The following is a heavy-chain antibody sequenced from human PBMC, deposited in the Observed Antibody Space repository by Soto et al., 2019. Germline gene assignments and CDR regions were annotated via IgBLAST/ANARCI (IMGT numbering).Heavy chain of an antibody. D-gene: IGHD1-26*01. J-gene: IGHJ3*02. CDR3: AIEKVGADSVHVFDI. V-gene: IGHV4-59*12. CDR2: IYYSGTT. CDR1: GGSFSPNY. Sequence: SETLSLTCTVSGGSFSPNYWSWIRQPPGKGLEWIGDIYYSGTTNYNPSLKSRVTISVDKSKNQFSLKLTSVTAEDTALYYCAIEKVGADSVHVFDIWGQGTMVTVSS.